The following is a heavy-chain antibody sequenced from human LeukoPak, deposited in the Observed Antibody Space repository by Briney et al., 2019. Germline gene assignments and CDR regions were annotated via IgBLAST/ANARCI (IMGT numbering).Heavy chain of an antibody. V-gene: IGHV3-30-3*01. J-gene: IGHJ4*02. CDR1: GFTFSSYA. CDR2: ISYDGSNK. Sequence: GRSLRLSCAASGFTFSSYAMHWVRQAPGKGLEWAAVISYDGSNKYYADSVKGRFTISRDNSKNTLYLQMNSLRAEDTAVYYCARDLTPYGPPFDYWGQGTLVTVSS. D-gene: IGHD1-14*01. CDR3: ARDLTPYGPPFDY.